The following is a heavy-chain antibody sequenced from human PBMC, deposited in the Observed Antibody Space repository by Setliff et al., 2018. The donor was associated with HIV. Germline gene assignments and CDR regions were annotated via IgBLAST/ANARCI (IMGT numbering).Heavy chain of an antibody. Sequence: GASVKVSCKASGYTFTSYDINWVRQATGQGLEWMGWMNPNSGNTGYAQKFQGRVTMTRNTSISTAYMELSSLRSEDTAVYYCTRGPIHDSSGYYYAYWGQGTLVTVSS. V-gene: IGHV1-8*02. CDR2: MNPNSGNT. J-gene: IGHJ4*02. CDR3: TRGPIHDSSGYYYAY. CDR1: GYTFTSYD. D-gene: IGHD3-22*01.